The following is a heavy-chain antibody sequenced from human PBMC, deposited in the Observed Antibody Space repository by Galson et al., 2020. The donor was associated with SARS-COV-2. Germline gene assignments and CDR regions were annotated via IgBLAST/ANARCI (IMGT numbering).Heavy chain of an antibody. V-gene: IGHV3-7*03. J-gene: IGHJ4*02. CDR3: TRETRDGRDSDH. CDR1: GFTFSDYW. CDR2: IDRDGNER. Sequence: GSLRLSCAASGFTFSDYWMTWVRQSPGKGLERVANIDRDGNERTYVDSVKGRFTISRDNAKTSLYLQMDNLRADDTAIYYCTRETRDGRDSDHWGQGTLVTVSS.